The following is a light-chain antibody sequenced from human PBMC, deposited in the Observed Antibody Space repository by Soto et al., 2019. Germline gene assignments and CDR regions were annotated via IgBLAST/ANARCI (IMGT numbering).Light chain of an antibody. J-gene: IGKJ4*01. CDR1: QGINSY. V-gene: IGKV1-9*01. CDR3: QQLNSYPFT. CDR2: AAS. Sequence: IQLTQSPSSLSASVGDRVTITCRASQGINSYLTWYQQKPGKATKLLIYAASTLQSGVPSRFSGSGSGTDFTLTISSLQPEDFATYHCQQLNSYPFTFGGGTKVEIK.